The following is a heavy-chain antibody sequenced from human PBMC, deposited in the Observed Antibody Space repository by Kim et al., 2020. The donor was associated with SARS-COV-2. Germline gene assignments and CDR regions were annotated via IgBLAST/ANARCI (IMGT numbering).Heavy chain of an antibody. Sequence: GGSLRLSCAASGFTFSSYWMHWVRQAPGKGLVWVSRINGDGSSTSYADSVKGRFTISRDNAKNTLYLQMNSLRAEDTALYYCARGNYHGMDVWGQGTTVT. CDR2: INGDGSST. J-gene: IGHJ6*02. CDR1: GFTFSSYW. V-gene: IGHV3-74*01. CDR3: ARGNYHGMDV.